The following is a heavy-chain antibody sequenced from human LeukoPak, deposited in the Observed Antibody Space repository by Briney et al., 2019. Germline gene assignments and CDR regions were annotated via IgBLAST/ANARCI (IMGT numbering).Heavy chain of an antibody. Sequence: GGSLRLSCVASGFSFTFHDIHWVRQPAGKGLEWVSTMGTTADALYADTVQGRFTISPDNAHNSVYLQMNSQIAGDSAVSYCARECRHTRFPGHQENSCLDVWGQEGTVSLSS. CDR1: GFSFTFHD. CDR3: ARECRHTRFPGHQENSCLDV. CDR2: MGTTADA. V-gene: IGHV3-13*01. J-gene: IGHJ6*02. D-gene: IGHD3-16*02.